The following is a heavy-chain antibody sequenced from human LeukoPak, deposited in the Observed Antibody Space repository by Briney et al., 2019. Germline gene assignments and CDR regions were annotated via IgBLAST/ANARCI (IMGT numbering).Heavy chain of an antibody. J-gene: IGHJ4*02. CDR1: GFTFSSYG. D-gene: IGHD3/OR15-3a*01. Sequence: QPGRSLRLTCAASGFTFSSYGMHWVRQAPGKGLEWVALIWSDGSNQNYADFVKGRFTISRDNSKNTAYLQMNSLRVEDTAVYYCAKNMGSTGYYTTDYWGQGTLVTVSS. CDR2: IWSDGSNQ. V-gene: IGHV3-33*06. CDR3: AKNMGSTGYYTTDY.